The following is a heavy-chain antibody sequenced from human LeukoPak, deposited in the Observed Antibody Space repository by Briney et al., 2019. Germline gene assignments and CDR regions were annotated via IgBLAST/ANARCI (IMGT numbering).Heavy chain of an antibody. D-gene: IGHD2-2*02. CDR3: AREPSKGYCSSTSCYTFYY. V-gene: IGHV3-20*04. CDR2: INWNGGST. Sequence: RGSLRLSCAASGFTFDDYGMSWVRQAPGKGLEWVSGINWNGGSTGYADSVKGRFTISRDNSKNTLYLQMNSLRAEDTAVYYCAREPSKGYCSSTSCYTFYYWGQGTLVTVSS. CDR1: GFTFDDYG. J-gene: IGHJ4*02.